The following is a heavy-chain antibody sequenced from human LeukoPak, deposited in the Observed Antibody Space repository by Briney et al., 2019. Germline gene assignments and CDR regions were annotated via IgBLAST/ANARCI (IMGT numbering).Heavy chain of an antibody. CDR2: INSGGSST. CDR3: ARDYVGSIAALGTSKEDY. CDR1: GFTFSSYR. Sequence: PGGSLRLSCAASGFTFSSYRMHWVRQAPGKGLVWVSHINSGGSSTSYADSVKGRFTISSDNAKNTLYLQMNSLRAEDTAMYYCARDYVGSIAALGTSKEDYWGQGTLVTVSS. V-gene: IGHV3-74*01. J-gene: IGHJ4*02. D-gene: IGHD6-6*01.